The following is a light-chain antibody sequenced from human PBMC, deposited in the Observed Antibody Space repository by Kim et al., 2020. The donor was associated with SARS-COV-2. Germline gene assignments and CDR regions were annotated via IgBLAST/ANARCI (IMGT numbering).Light chain of an antibody. CDR1: DIGSKS. CDR2: YNT. J-gene: IGLJ1*01. CDR3: QVWDISSDHYV. V-gene: IGLV3-21*04. Sequence: PGKTASITCGGNDIGSKSVHWYQQRPGQAPVLVLYYNTDRPSGIPERFSGSNSGNTATLTINRVEAGDEADYYCQVWDISSDHYVFGTWTKVTVL.